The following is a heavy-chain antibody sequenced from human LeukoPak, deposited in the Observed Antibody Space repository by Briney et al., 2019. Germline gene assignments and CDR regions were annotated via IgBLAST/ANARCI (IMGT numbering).Heavy chain of an antibody. V-gene: IGHV3-23*01. Sequence: GGSLRLSCAASGFTLTTFTMNWVRQAPGKGLEWVSAINRGGGGTYYADFVKGRSTISRDNSENTLYLQMNSLRAEDTATYYCAEGTERDGEVSSFDSWGQGTQVTVSS. CDR1: GFTLTTFT. CDR2: INRGGGGT. CDR3: AEGTERDGEVSSFDS. D-gene: IGHD3-16*01. J-gene: IGHJ4*02.